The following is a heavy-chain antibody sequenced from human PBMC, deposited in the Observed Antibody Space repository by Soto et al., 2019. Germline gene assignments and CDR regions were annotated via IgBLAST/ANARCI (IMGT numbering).Heavy chain of an antibody. V-gene: IGHV4-59*01. J-gene: IGHJ6*03. CDR3: AKTGTTMDYYYYYMDV. Sequence: LEILSLTCTVSGGSISSYYWSWIRQPPGKGLEWIGYIYYSGSTNYNPSLKSRVTISVDTSKNQFSLKLSSVTAADTAVYYCAKTGTTMDYYYYYMDVWGKGTTVTVSS. CDR1: GGSISSYY. CDR2: IYYSGST. D-gene: IGHD1-1*01.